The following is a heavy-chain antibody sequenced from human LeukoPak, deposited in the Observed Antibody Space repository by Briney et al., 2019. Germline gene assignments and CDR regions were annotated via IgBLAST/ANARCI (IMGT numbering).Heavy chain of an antibody. CDR1: GFTFSSYG. J-gene: IGHJ4*02. Sequence: GRSLRLSCAASGFTFSSYGMHWVRQAPGKGLEWVAVIWYDGSNKYYADSVKGRFTISRDNSKNTLCLQMNSLRAEDTAVYYCARDYYGSGSYYENWGQGTLVTVSS. V-gene: IGHV3-33*01. CDR2: IWYDGSNK. D-gene: IGHD3-10*01. CDR3: ARDYYGSGSYYEN.